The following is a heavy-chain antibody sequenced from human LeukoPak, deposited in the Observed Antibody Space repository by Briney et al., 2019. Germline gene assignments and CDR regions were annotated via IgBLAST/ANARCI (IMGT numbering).Heavy chain of an antibody. D-gene: IGHD3-3*01. Sequence: SVKVSCKASGGTFSSYANSWVRQAPGQGLEWMGGIIPIFGTANYAQKFQGRVTITADGSTSTAYMELRSLRSDDTAVYYCARDPSFYYDFWSGYPYYYYYMDVWGKGTTVTVSS. V-gene: IGHV1-69*01. CDR2: IIPIFGTA. CDR3: ARDPSFYYDFWSGYPYYYYYMDV. J-gene: IGHJ6*03. CDR1: GGTFSSYA.